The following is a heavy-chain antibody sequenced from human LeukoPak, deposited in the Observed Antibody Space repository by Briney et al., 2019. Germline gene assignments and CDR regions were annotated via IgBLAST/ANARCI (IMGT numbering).Heavy chain of an antibody. CDR2: IRQDGSEK. CDR1: GFTFSLYW. D-gene: IGHD6-6*01. CDR3: AKDRGFGAARPDDY. Sequence: PGGFLRLSCAASGFTFSLYWMTWVRQSPGKGLEWVANIRQDGSEKYYLDSVKGRFTISRDNSKNTLYLQMNSLRAEDTAVYYCAKDRGFGAARPDDYWGQGTLVTVSS. J-gene: IGHJ4*02. V-gene: IGHV3-7*03.